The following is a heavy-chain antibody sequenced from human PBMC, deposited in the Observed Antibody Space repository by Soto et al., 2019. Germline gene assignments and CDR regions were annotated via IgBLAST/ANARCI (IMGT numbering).Heavy chain of an antibody. CDR1: GYSFTSYW. J-gene: IGHJ4*02. CDR3: ARLRYSNPHPDFDY. CDR2: IYPGDSDT. D-gene: IGHD4-4*01. Sequence: GESLKISCKGAGYSFTSYWIGWVRQSPGKGLEWMGIIYPGDSDTSYSPSFQGQVTISADKSISTAYLQWSSLKASDTAMYYCARLRYSNPHPDFDYWGQGTLVTVSS. V-gene: IGHV5-51*01.